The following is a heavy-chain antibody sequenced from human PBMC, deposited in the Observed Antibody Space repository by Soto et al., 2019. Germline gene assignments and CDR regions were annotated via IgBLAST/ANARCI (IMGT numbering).Heavy chain of an antibody. D-gene: IGHD6-25*01. V-gene: IGHV3-7*01. Sequence: GGSLRLSCVASGFTFNTYWMSWVRQAPGKGLEWVANIKEDGSDKYYVDSVKGRFTISRDNAKNLLYLQMNSLGAGDTAMYYCARLTRGSSGDYWGQGTLVTVS. CDR2: IKEDGSDK. CDR3: ARLTRGSSGDY. CDR1: GFTFNTYW. J-gene: IGHJ4*02.